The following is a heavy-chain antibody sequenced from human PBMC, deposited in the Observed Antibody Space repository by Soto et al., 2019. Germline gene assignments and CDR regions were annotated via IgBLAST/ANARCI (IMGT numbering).Heavy chain of an antibody. CDR3: ASYGDYVGMSFDY. Sequence: SVKVSCKASGGTFSSYTISWVRQAPGQGLEWMGRIIPILGIANYAQKFQGRVTITADKSTSTAYMELSSLRSEDTAVYYCASYGDYVGMSFDYWGQGTLVTVSS. CDR1: GGTFSSYT. CDR2: IIPILGIA. J-gene: IGHJ4*02. D-gene: IGHD4-17*01. V-gene: IGHV1-69*02.